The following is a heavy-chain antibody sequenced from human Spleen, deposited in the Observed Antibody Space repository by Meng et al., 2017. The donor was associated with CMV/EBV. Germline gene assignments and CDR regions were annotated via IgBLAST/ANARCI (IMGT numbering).Heavy chain of an antibody. J-gene: IGHJ4*02. Sequence: WRSVSQPPGKGLEWIATIYYSGSAYYNTSLKSRVTISVDTSKNQFSLKLSSVTAADTAVYYCARLPSNWNYVPLYYFDYWGQGMVVTVSS. CDR3: ARLPSNWNYVPLYYFDY. D-gene: IGHD1-7*01. CDR2: IYYSGSA. V-gene: IGHV4-39*01.